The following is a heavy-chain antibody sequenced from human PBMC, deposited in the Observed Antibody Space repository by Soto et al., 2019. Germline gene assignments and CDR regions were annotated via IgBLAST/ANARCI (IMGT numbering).Heavy chain of an antibody. D-gene: IGHD3-22*01. CDR2: IYYSGST. CDR1: GGSISSGGYY. J-gene: IGHJ4*02. V-gene: IGHV4-31*03. Sequence: QVQLQESGPGLVKPSQTLSLTCTVSGGSISSGGYYWSWIRQHPGKGLEWIGYIYYSGSTYYNPSLKSRVTISVDTSKNQFSLKPSSVTAADTAVYYCARSGGGSDSSGYYPYYFDYWGQGTLVTVSS. CDR3: ARSGGGSDSSGYYPYYFDY.